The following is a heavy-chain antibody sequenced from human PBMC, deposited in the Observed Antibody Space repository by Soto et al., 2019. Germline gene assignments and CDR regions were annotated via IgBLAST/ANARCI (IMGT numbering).Heavy chain of an antibody. J-gene: IGHJ4*02. CDR3: ARNVGYNYGHLDN. Sequence: QLQLQESGPGLAKPSETLSLTCSVSGDSISTIGYYWGWIRQPPGKGLEWIGSIYFSGSAYSRPSLKSRVNLYVDTSKNQVSLKVTSVTAAETAVYYCARNVGYNYGHLDNWGQGTLVTVSS. V-gene: IGHV4-39*01. CDR1: GDSISTIGYY. CDR2: IYFSGSA. D-gene: IGHD5-18*01.